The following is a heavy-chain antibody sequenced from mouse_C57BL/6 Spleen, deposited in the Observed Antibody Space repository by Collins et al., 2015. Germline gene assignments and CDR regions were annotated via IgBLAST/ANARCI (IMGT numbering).Heavy chain of an antibody. J-gene: IGHJ2*01. CDR3: ARKVYYDYFDY. D-gene: IGHD1-1*01. CDR1: GYTFTSYW. Sequence: QVQLQQPGAELVKPGASVKMSCRTSGYTFTSYWIAWVKQRPGRGLEWIGDIYPGSGSTKYNEKFKSKATLTVDTSSSTAYMQLSSLTSEDSAVYYCARKVYYDYFDYWGQGTTLTVSS. CDR2: IYPGSGST. V-gene: IGHV1-55*01.